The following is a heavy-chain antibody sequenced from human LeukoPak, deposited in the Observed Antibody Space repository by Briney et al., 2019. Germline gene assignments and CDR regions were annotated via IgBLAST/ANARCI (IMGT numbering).Heavy chain of an antibody. CDR1: GGSISSSNW. CDR3: AKRVGATSSFDS. J-gene: IGHJ4*02. V-gene: IGHV4-4*02. Sequence: SETLSLTCAVFGGSISSSNWWSWVRQPPGEELEWIGESYHSVGTNYNQSLKSRVTISVDKSKNQFSLRLSSVTAADTAVYYCAKRVGATSSFDSWGQGTLVTVSS. CDR2: SYHSVGT. D-gene: IGHD1-26*01.